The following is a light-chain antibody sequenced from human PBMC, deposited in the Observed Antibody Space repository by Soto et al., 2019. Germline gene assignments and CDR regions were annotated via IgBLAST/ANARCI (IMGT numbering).Light chain of an antibody. J-gene: IGKJ4*01. CDR2: DAS. Sequence: EIVMTQSPATLSVSPGERATVSCRASQSVNSNLAWYQQKPGQAPRLLIYDASTRATGIPARFGGSGSGTAFVLTISSLPSEDFAVYYCQQYNKWAPLTFGGGTKVEIK. CDR1: QSVNSN. CDR3: QQYNKWAPLT. V-gene: IGKV3-15*01.